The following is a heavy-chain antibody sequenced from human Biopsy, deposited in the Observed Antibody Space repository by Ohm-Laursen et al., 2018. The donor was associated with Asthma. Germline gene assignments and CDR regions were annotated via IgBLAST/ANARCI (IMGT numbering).Heavy chain of an antibody. V-gene: IGHV3-66*01. CDR3: ARDLGTTRMDV. CDR1: GFAVSRDY. D-gene: IGHD1-1*01. J-gene: IGHJ6*02. Sequence: SLRLSCAASGFAVSRDYMFWVRQAPGKGLEWVSVIYSGGTSHTADSVKGRFTISRDNSKNMLYLQMNSLRAEDTAVYYCARDLGTTRMDVWGQGTTVTVSS. CDR2: IYSGGTS.